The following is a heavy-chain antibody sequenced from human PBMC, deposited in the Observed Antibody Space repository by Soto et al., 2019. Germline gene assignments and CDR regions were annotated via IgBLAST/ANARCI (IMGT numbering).Heavy chain of an antibody. CDR3: ARELSGSWSI. V-gene: IGHV4-39*01. CDR1: GGSISSSNY. J-gene: IGHJ4*02. CDR2: IFYSGNT. Sequence: QLQLQESGPGLVKPSETLSLTCTVSGGSISSSNYWGWIRQPPGKGLDWIGNIFYSGNTYYNPSLKSRVTISVDTSKNQFSLKLNSVTAADTAVYYCARELSGSWSIWGQGTLVTVSS. D-gene: IGHD6-13*01.